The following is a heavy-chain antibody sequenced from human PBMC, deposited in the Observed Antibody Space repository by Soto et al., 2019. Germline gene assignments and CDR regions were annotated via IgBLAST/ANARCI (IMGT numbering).Heavy chain of an antibody. CDR2: INPNSGGT. D-gene: IGHD5-12*01. V-gene: IGHV1-2*02. CDR3: ARVLNIVATVDY. Sequence: ASVKVSCKASGYTFTGYYMHWVRQAPGQGLEWMGWINPNSGGTNYAQKFQGRVTMTRDTSISTAYMELSRLRSDDTAVYYCARVLNIVATVDYWGQGTLVTVSS. J-gene: IGHJ4*02. CDR1: GYTFTGYY.